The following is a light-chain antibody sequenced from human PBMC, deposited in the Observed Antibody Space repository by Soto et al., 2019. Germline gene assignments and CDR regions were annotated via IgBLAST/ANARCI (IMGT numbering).Light chain of an antibody. Sequence: IQLTQSPSSLSASVGDRVTITCRASQDIAIYLAWYQQKPGEAPKLLIYDASALPRGVPSRFSGSGSGTKFTLTIASLQPDDFATYYCQQYETFSGTFGPGTKVDI. V-gene: IGKV1-9*01. CDR2: DAS. J-gene: IGKJ1*01. CDR1: QDIAIY. CDR3: QQYETFSGT.